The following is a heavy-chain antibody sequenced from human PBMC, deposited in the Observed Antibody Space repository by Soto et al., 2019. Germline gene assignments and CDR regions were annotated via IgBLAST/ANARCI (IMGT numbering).Heavy chain of an antibody. J-gene: IGHJ5*02. CDR3: ARVPSP. CDR1: GGSISSGGYS. Sequence: QLQLQESGSGLVKPSQTLSLTCAVSGGSISSGGYSWSWIRQPPGKGLEWIGYIYHSGSTYYNPPLXRXITISVARSKNQFSLTLSSVTASDPAVYSCARVPSPWGQGTLVTVSS. V-gene: IGHV4-30-2*01. CDR2: IYHSGST.